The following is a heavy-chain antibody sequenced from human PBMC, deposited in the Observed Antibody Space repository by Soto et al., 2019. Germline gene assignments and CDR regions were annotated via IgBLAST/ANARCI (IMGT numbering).Heavy chain of an antibody. CDR3: ARGSGSYSGGFDY. Sequence: PGQSLKISCKGSGYSFTSYWVAWVRQMPGKGLEWMGVFYPGDSDTRYSPSFQGQVTISGDKSISTAYLQWSGLQASDTAIYYCARGSGSYSGGFDYWGQGTVVTVSS. CDR1: GYSFTSYW. D-gene: IGHD1-26*01. J-gene: IGHJ4*02. V-gene: IGHV5-51*01. CDR2: FYPGDSDT.